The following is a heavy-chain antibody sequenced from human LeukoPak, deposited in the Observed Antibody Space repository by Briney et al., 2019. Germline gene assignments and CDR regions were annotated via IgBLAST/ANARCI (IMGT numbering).Heavy chain of an antibody. CDR1: GFTFSSYS. V-gene: IGHV3-21*01. D-gene: IGHD2-2*01. J-gene: IGHJ4*02. CDR3: ARDLRSTDDSY. CDR2: ISSSSSYI. Sequence: KPGGSLKLSCAASGFTFSSYSMNWVRQAPGKGLEWVSSISSSSSYIYYADSVKGRFTISRDNAKNSLYLQMNSLRAEDTAVYYCARDLRSTDDSYWGQGTLVTVSS.